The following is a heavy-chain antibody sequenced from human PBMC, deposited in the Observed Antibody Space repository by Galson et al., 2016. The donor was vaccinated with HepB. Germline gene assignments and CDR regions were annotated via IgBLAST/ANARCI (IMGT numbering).Heavy chain of an antibody. Sequence: SLRLSCAGSGFTLDDYTMHWVRQAPGKGLEWVSVISWSSAIIAYADSVKGRFTISRDNSKSTLYLQMSSLRAEDTAVYYCARKPRVFGAVIMDYFYGMDVWGKGTTVTVSS. CDR3: ARKPRVFGAVIMDYFYGMDV. CDR2: ISWSSAII. V-gene: IGHV3-9*01. CDR1: GFTLDDYT. D-gene: IGHD3-3*01. J-gene: IGHJ6*04.